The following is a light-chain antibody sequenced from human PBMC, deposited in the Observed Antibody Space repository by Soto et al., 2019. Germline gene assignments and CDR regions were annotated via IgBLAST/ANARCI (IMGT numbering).Light chain of an antibody. CDR3: QQCDRGWT. CDR2: DAS. V-gene: IGKV1-5*01. Sequence: DIQMTQSPSTLSASVGDRGTITCRASQSISSWLAWYQHQPGKAPKLLIYDASTLESGVPSRFSGTGSGTEFTFSITSLQPEDFGTYYCQQCDRGWTFGQGTKVDIK. J-gene: IGKJ1*01. CDR1: QSISSW.